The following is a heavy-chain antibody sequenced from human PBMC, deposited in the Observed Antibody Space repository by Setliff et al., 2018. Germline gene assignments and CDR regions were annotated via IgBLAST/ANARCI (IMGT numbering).Heavy chain of an antibody. J-gene: IGHJ4*02. CDR3: ARDLRGILSLHDSDY. V-gene: IGHV3-11*04. CDR1: GLIVSDIH. CDR2: INSGGSLI. D-gene: IGHD3-16*01. Sequence: PGESLKISCAVSGLIVSDIHMTWVRQTPGKGLEWVSYINSGGSLIYYADSVKGRFTISRDNAKSSLYVQMNNLRAEDTAVYYCARDLRGILSLHDSDYWGQGTVVTVSS.